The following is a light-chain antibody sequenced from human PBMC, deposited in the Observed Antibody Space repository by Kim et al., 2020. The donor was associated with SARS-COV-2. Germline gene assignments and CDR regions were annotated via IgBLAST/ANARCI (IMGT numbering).Light chain of an antibody. V-gene: IGLV2-8*01. CDR1: CSDVGGDNY. CDR3: SSYAGSNNFVV. Sequence: QPVHISCTGTCSDVGGDNYVSWYQQHPGKAPNLMIYEVSQRPSGVPDRFSGSKSGNTASLTVSGLQAEDEADYYCSSYAGSNNFVVFGGGTQLTVL. CDR2: EVS. J-gene: IGLJ2*01.